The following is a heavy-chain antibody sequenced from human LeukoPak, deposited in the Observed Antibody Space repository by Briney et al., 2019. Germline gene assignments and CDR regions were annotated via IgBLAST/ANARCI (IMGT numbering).Heavy chain of an antibody. Sequence: GRSLRLSCAASGFTFSSYGMHWVRQAPGKGLEWVAVISYDGSNKYYADSVKGRFTISRDNSKNTLYLQMNSLRAEDTAVYYCARGRTIAARAFGGVIGYYFDYWGQGTLVTVSS. V-gene: IGHV3-30*03. J-gene: IGHJ4*02. D-gene: IGHD3-16*02. CDR3: ARGRTIAARAFGGVIGYYFDY. CDR1: GFTFSSYG. CDR2: ISYDGSNK.